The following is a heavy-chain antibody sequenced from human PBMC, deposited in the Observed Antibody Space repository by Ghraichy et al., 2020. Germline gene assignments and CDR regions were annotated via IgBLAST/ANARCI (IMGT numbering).Heavy chain of an antibody. D-gene: IGHD1/OR15-1a*01. CDR2: IYYSGST. CDR1: GGSISSGDYY. CDR3: ARVDWNNYFDY. J-gene: IGHJ4*02. V-gene: IGHV4-30-4*01. Sequence: SETLSLTCTVSGGSISSGDYYWSWIRQPPGKGLEWIGYIYYSGSTYYNPSLKSRVTISVDTSKNQFSLKLSSVTAADTAVYYCARVDWNNYFDYWGQGTLVTVSS.